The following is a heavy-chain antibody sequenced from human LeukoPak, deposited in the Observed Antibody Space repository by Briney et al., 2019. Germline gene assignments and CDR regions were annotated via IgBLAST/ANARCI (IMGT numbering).Heavy chain of an antibody. CDR2: IYYRSKWYN. Sequence: SQTLSLTCAISGDSVSSNSAAWNWIRQSPSRGLEWLGRIYYRSKWYNDYAVSVKSRITINPDTSKNQFSLQLNSVTPEDTAVYYCAREQQLVSSYYYYGMDVWGQGTTVTASS. J-gene: IGHJ6*02. CDR3: AREQQLVSSYYYYGMDV. D-gene: IGHD6-13*01. V-gene: IGHV6-1*01. CDR1: GDSVSSNSAA.